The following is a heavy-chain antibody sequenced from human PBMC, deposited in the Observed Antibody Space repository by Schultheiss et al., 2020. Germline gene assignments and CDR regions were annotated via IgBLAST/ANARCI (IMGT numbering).Heavy chain of an antibody. Sequence: GGSLRLSCAASGFTFSDYYMNWVRQAPGKGLEWVGVISYDGSNKYYADSVKGRFTISRDNSKNTLYLQMNSLRAEDTAVYYCARGATYYDFWSGYSYYFDYWGQGTLVTVSS. J-gene: IGHJ4*02. D-gene: IGHD3-3*01. CDR1: GFTFSDYY. CDR3: ARGATYYDFWSGYSYYFDY. CDR2: ISYDGSNK. V-gene: IGHV3-30*03.